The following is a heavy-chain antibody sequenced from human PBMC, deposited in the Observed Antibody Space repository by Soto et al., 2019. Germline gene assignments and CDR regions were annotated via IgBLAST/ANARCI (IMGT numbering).Heavy chain of an antibody. CDR3: ASTYSTSWYWFDP. V-gene: IGHV2-26*04. Sequence: QVTVKESGPVLVKPTETLTLTCTVSGFSLSNAGLGVSWIRQPPGKALEWLAHIFSNDEKSYSTSLKSRLTISKDTSKSQVVLIMTNMDPFDTATYYCASTYSTSWYWFDPWGQGTLVTVSS. CDR1: GFSLSNAGLG. J-gene: IGHJ5*02. D-gene: IGHD6-13*01. CDR2: IFSNDEK.